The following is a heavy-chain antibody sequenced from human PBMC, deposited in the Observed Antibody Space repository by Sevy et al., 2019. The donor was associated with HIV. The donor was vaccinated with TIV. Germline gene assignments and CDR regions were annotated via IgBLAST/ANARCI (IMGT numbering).Heavy chain of an antibody. D-gene: IGHD6-13*01. CDR1: GGSISSGSYY. J-gene: IGHJ6*03. Sequence: SETLSLTCTVSGGSISSGSYYWSWIRQPAGKGLEWIGRIYTSGSTNYNPSLKSRVTISVDTSKNQFSLKLSSVTAADTAVYYCAGDPEARYKQQLPSGDYYYYYMDVWGKGTTVTVSS. CDR2: IYTSGST. CDR3: AGDPEARYKQQLPSGDYYYYYMDV. V-gene: IGHV4-61*02.